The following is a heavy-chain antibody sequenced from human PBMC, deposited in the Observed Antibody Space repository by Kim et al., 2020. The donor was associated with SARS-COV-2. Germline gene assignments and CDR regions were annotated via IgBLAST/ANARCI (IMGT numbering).Heavy chain of an antibody. CDR1: GGSFSGYY. J-gene: IGHJ5*02. Sequence: SETLSLTCAVYGGSFSGYYWSWIRQPPGKGLEWIGEINHSGSTNYNPSLKSRVTISVDTSKNQFSLKLSSVTAADTAVYYCARKPFYGSGSYYRPWFDPWGQGTLVTGSS. V-gene: IGHV4-34*01. CDR3: ARKPFYGSGSYYRPWFDP. CDR2: INHSGST. D-gene: IGHD3-10*01.